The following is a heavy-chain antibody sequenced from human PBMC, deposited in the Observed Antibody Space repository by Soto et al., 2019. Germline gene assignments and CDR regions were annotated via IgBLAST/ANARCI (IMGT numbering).Heavy chain of an antibody. CDR2: ITSGGDGT. J-gene: IGHJ5*01. Sequence: GGSLRLSCSASGFTFSTYPMNWVRQTPGKGLEWVSTITSGGDGTYYADSVKGRFTISRENSRSTLYLQMNSLRAEDTAMYYCTKSGRYCSGGICYPNWFASWGLGTLVTVSS. V-gene: IGHV3-23*01. CDR3: TKSGRYCSGGICYPNWFAS. D-gene: IGHD2-15*01. CDR1: GFTFSTYP.